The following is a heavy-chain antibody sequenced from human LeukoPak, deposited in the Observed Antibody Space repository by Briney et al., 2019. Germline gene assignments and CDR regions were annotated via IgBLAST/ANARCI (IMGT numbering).Heavy chain of an antibody. CDR2: INPNSGGT. CDR3: ARDSHCGDDNCYEYFPH. CDR1: GYTFTSYA. V-gene: IGHV1-2*02. Sequence: GASVKVSCKASGYTFTSYAMNWVRQAPGQGLEWMGWINPNSGGTNYAQKFQGRVTMTWDTSINTAYMELSGLRSDDTAVYYCARDSHCGDDNCYEYFPHWGQGTLVTVSS. J-gene: IGHJ1*01. D-gene: IGHD2-15*01.